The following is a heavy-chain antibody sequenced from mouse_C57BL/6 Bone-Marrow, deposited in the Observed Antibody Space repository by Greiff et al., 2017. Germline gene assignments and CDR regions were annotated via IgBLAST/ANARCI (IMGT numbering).Heavy chain of an antibody. J-gene: IGHJ3*01. V-gene: IGHV5-6*01. CDR3: ADGYPWFAY. Sequence: EVMLVESGGDLVKPGGSLKLSCAASGFTFSSYGMSWVRQTPDKRLEWVATISSGGSYTYYPDRVKGRFTISRDNAKNTLYLQMSSLKSEDTAMYYCADGYPWFAYWGQGTLVTVSA. CDR2: ISSGGSYT. CDR1: GFTFSSYG. D-gene: IGHD2-3*01.